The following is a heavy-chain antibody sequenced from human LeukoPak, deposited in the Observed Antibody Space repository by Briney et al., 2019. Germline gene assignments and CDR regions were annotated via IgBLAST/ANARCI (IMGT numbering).Heavy chain of an antibody. CDR3: ARDSCSGGSCYLDY. CDR2: ISSSSSSI. CDR1: GFTFSSYS. V-gene: IGHV3-48*01. D-gene: IGHD2-15*01. J-gene: IGHJ4*02. Sequence: AWSVRLSCAASGFTFSSYSINWVRQAPGKGLEWVSYISSSSSSIYYADSVKGRFTISRDNAKNSLYLQMNSLRAEDTAVYYCARDSCSGGSCYLDYWGQGTLVSVS.